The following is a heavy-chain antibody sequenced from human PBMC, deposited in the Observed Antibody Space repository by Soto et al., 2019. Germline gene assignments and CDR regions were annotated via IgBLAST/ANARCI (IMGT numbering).Heavy chain of an antibody. J-gene: IGHJ5*02. CDR2: IYHSGST. Sequence: QVQLQESGPGLLKPSGTLSHTCAVSGGSISSSNWWSCVRQPPGKGLEWIGEIYHSGSTNDNPSLKSRVTISVDKSKNQFSLKLSSVTAAYTAVYYCAYAPSVATNWFDPWGQGTLVTVSS. V-gene: IGHV4-4*02. CDR1: GGSISSSNW. CDR3: AYAPSVATNWFDP. D-gene: IGHD2-15*01.